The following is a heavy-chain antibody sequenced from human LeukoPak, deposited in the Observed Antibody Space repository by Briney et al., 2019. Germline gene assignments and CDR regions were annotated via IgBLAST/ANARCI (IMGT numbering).Heavy chain of an antibody. CDR1: GYSFGKYW. V-gene: IGHV5-10-1*01. CDR2: IDPKDSYT. CDR3: ARGGHSSTWYYWFDP. D-gene: IGHD6-13*01. J-gene: IGHJ5*02. Sequence: GESLQISCKASGYSFGKYWISWVRQMPGKGLEWMGRIDPKDSYTNYNPSFGGHVTISADKSISTAYLEWTNLKPSDTAIYYCARGGHSSTWYYWFDPWGQGTLVTVSS.